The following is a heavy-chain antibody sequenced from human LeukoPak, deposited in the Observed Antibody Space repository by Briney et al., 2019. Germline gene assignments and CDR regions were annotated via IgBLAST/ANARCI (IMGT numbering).Heavy chain of an antibody. CDR2: IHTGGST. CDR3: ASRPCTSTNCYAVGFDY. D-gene: IGHD2-2*01. J-gene: IGHJ4*02. V-gene: IGHV3-53*01. CDR1: GFTVSSNY. Sequence: GGSLRLSCAASGFTVSSNYMSWVRQAPGKGLEWDSVIHTGGSTDYADSAKGRLRISRDESKNTLYLQMNSLRAEDTAVYHCASRPCTSTNCYAVGFDYWGQGTLVSVSS.